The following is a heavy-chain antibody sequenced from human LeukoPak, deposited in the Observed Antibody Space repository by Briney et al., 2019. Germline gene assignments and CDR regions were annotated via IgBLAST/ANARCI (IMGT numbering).Heavy chain of an antibody. J-gene: IGHJ5*01. CDR2: INSDGSST. Sequence: GGSLRLSCAASGFDLSDFWVHWVRQAPEKGLAWVARINSDGSSTSYADSVEGRFTISRDNAKNTLYLQMNSLRVEDTAVYYCARPHVGTVSNWFDSWGQGTLVTVSS. D-gene: IGHD4-17*01. CDR1: GFDLSDFW. CDR3: ARPHVGTVSNWFDS. V-gene: IGHV3-74*01.